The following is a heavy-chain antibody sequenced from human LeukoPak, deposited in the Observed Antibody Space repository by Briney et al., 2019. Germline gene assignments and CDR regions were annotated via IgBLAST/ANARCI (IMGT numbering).Heavy chain of an antibody. Sequence: PGGSLRLSCAASGFTFSSYWMSWVRQAPGKGLEWVANIKQDGSEKYYVDSVKGRFTISRDNAKNSLYLQMNSLRAEDTAVYYCAKFASISCCQSAFDIWGQGTMVTVSS. D-gene: IGHD2-2*01. CDR1: GFTFSSYW. J-gene: IGHJ3*02. CDR2: IKQDGSEK. V-gene: IGHV3-7*03. CDR3: AKFASISCCQSAFDI.